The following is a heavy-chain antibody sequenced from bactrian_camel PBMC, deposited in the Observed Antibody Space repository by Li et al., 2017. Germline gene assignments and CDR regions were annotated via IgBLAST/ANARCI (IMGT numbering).Heavy chain of an antibody. Sequence: HVQLVESGGGSVQAGGSLRLSCVASGNTLTSSCMAWLRQVPGKPREMVARIDSDGSAAYSDSVKGRFTISQDNVENTLYLQMDSLQPEDTGTYICVAARTPCTVVYGEVRAIKAWGRGTQVTVS. CDR3: VAARTPCTVVYGEVRAIKA. CDR1: GNTLTSSC. CDR2: IDSDGSA. V-gene: IGHV3S53*01. J-gene: IGHJ6*01. D-gene: IGHD6*01.